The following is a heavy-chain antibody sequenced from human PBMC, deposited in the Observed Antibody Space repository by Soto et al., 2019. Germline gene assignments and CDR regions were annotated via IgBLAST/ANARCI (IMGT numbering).Heavy chain of an antibody. D-gene: IGHD6-13*01. V-gene: IGHV3-30*18. Sequence: SLRLSCAASGFTFSSYGMHWVRQAPGKGLEWVAVISYDGSNKYYADSVKGRFTISRDNSKNTLYLQMNSLRAEDTAVYYCAKGLSGRIAAAGPFDYWGQGTLVTVSS. J-gene: IGHJ4*02. CDR3: AKGLSGRIAAAGPFDY. CDR2: ISYDGSNK. CDR1: GFTFSSYG.